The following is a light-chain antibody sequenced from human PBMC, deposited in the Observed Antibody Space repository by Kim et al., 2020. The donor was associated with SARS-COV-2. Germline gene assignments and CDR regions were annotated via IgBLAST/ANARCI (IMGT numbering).Light chain of an antibody. J-gene: IGKJ2*01. CDR2: TAS. CDR3: QQYNSAPFT. Sequence: SAAVGDRVTIACRASHGISSSLALYQQKPGKVPDLLLYTASILQSGVPSRFSGSGSVTVFTLTISSLQPEDVATYYCQQYNSAPFTFGQGTKLEIK. V-gene: IGKV1-27*01. CDR1: HGISSS.